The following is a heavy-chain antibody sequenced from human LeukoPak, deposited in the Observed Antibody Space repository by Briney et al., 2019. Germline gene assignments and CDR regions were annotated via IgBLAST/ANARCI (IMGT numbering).Heavy chain of an antibody. Sequence: PSQTLSLTCTVSGGPISSGDYYWSWIRQPPGKGLEWIGYIYYSGSTYYNPSLKSRVTISVDTSKNQFSLKLSSVTAADTAVYYCASLVDYGSGSYYFDYWGQGTLVTVSS. D-gene: IGHD3-10*01. CDR2: IYYSGST. V-gene: IGHV4-30-4*01. J-gene: IGHJ4*02. CDR1: GGPISSGDYY. CDR3: ASLVDYGSGSYYFDY.